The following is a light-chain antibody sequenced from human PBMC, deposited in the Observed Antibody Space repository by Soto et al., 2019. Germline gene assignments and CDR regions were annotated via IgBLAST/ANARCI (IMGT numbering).Light chain of an antibody. CDR3: RQYGTSLGFT. CDR2: GAS. Sequence: EIVLTQSPGTLSLSPGERATLSCRASQSVSSNFLAWYREKLGQAPRLLIYGASKRATGIPDRFSGSGSGTDFTLTISRLEPEDVAVDYCRQYGTSLGFTVGGGTKVDIK. CDR1: QSVSSNF. J-gene: IGKJ4*01. V-gene: IGKV3-20*01.